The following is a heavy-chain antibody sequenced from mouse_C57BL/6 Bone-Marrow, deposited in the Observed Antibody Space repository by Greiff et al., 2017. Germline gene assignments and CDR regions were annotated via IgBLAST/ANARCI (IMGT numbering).Heavy chain of an antibody. CDR1: GYTFTDYN. J-gene: IGHJ1*03. CDR3: AREVLRRGYFDV. V-gene: IGHV1-18*01. D-gene: IGHD1-2*01. CDR2: INPNNGGT. Sequence: EVQLKESGPELVKPGASVKIPCKASGYTFTDYNMDWVKQSHGKSLEWIGDINPNNGGTIYNQKFKGKATLTVDKSSSTAYMELRSLTSEDTAVYYCAREVLRRGYFDVWGTGTTVTVSS.